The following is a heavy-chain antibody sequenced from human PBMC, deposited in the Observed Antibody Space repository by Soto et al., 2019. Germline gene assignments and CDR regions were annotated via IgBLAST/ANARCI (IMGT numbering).Heavy chain of an antibody. V-gene: IGHV3-53*01. D-gene: IGHD2-21*02. Sequence: EVQLVESGGGLIQPGGSLRLSCAAFGFTVSSNHMNWVRQAPGKGLECVSVIYSSGITYYADSVKGRFSISRDSSKNTLYLQMNSLRAEDTAVYYCARLVTGFDSWGQGTPVTVSS. CDR3: ARLVTGFDS. CDR2: IYSSGIT. CDR1: GFTVSSNH. J-gene: IGHJ4*02.